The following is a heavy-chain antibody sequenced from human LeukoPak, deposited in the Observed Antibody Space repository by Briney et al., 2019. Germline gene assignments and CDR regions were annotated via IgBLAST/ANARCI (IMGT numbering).Heavy chain of an antibody. J-gene: IGHJ3*02. V-gene: IGHV4-34*01. CDR2: INHSGST. CDR1: GGSFSGYY. Sequence: PLETLSLTCAVYGGSFSGYYWSWVRQPPGKGLEWIGEINHSGSTNYNPSLKSRVTISVDTSKNQFSLKLSSVTAADTAVYYCARDLYSYGTIDIWGQGTMVTVSS. D-gene: IGHD5-18*01. CDR3: ARDLYSYGTIDI.